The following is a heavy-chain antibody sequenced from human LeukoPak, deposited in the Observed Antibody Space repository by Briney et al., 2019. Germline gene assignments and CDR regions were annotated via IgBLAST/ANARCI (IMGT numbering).Heavy chain of an antibody. V-gene: IGHV3-23*01. Sequence: PGGSLRLSCAASGFSLSTYALSCVRQAPGGGLEWVAAISGSGDKTYHADSVKGRFTISKDNSENRLSLQMDSLRAEDTAVYFCAKDTTAWWYHRAYMNVWGKGTTVTVSS. CDR2: ISGSGDKT. J-gene: IGHJ6*03. CDR1: GFSLSTYA. D-gene: IGHD2-15*01. CDR3: AKDTTAWWYHRAYMNV.